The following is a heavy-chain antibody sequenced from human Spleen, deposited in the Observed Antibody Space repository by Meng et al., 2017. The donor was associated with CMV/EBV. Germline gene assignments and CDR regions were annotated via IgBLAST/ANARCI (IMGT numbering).Heavy chain of an antibody. CDR3: ARDYRITAPLYYYGMDV. CDR2: IYYSGST. D-gene: IGHD3-16*02. V-gene: IGHV4-39*07. CDR1: IRSSSSY. Sequence: IRSSSSYWGWIRQPPGKGLEWIGSIYYSGSTYYNPSLKSRVTISVDTSKNQFSLKLSSVTAADTAVYYCARDYRITAPLYYYGMDVWGQGTTVTVSS. J-gene: IGHJ6*02.